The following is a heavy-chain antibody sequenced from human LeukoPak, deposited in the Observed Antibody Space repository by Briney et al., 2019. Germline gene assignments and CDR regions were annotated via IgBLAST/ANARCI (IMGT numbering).Heavy chain of an antibody. D-gene: IGHD2-15*01. J-gene: IGHJ4*02. CDR3: ARDGCSGGSCCTPY. V-gene: IGHV5-51*01. CDR1: GYSLTSYW. CDR2: ISPGDSDT. Sequence: GESLKIYFKGSGYSLTSYWIGWVRQMPAKGLEWMGIISPGDSDTRYRPSLQGQVTISVAKPISAAELQWSSLKASDTAMYYCARDGCSGGSCCTPYWGQGTLVTVSS.